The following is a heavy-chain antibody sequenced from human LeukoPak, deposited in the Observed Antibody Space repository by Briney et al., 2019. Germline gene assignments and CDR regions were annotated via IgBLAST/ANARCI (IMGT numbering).Heavy chain of an antibody. V-gene: IGHV4-34*01. Sequence: PSVTLSLTCAVYGGSFSAYYWTWIRQPPGKGLKWMGEVNHSGSSNYNSSLRSRVTISVDTSYKQFSLRLSSVTAADTAVYYCAPRGDIEHSYVYGKWFDPWGQGTRVTVSS. CDR2: VNHSGSS. CDR1: GGSFSAYY. D-gene: IGHD5-18*01. CDR3: APRGDIEHSYVYGKWFDP. J-gene: IGHJ5*02.